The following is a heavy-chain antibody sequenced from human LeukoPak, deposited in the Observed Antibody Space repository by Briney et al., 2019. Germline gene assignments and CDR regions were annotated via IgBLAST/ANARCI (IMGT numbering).Heavy chain of an antibody. V-gene: IGHV4-38-2*01. CDR2: IYHRGST. Sequence: TSETLSLTCAVSGYSISSNYYWGWIRQPPGKGLEWIGNIYHRGSTYYNPSLKSRVTISLDTSKNQFSLKLSSVTATDSAVYYCARGLHSWYYYYCMDVWGKGTTVTVSS. D-gene: IGHD2-15*01. CDR1: GYSISSNYY. CDR3: ARGLHSWYYYYCMDV. J-gene: IGHJ6*03.